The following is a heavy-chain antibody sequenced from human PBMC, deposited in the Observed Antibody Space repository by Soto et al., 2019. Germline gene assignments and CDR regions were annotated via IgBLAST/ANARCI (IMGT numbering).Heavy chain of an antibody. J-gene: IGHJ6*02. V-gene: IGHV3-23*01. CDR1: GFTFSSYA. CDR2: IGGTGVST. Sequence: GGSLRLSCAASGFTFSSYAMTWVRQAPGKGPEWVSGIGGTGVSTYYADSVRGRFTVSRDNSKNTLYLQMHSLRAEDTAVYYCAKDLVRSYYGAIYYGMDVWGQGTTVTVS. D-gene: IGHD1-26*01. CDR3: AKDLVRSYYGAIYYGMDV.